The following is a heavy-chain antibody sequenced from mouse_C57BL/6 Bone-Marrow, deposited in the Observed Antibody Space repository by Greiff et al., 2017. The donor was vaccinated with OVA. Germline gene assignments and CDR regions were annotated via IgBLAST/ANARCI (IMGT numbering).Heavy chain of an antibody. J-gene: IGHJ1*03. CDR2: INPSSGYT. Sequence: QVQLQQPGAELVKPGASVKLSCKASGYTFTSYWMHWVKQRPGQGLEWIGYINPSSGYTKYNQKFKDKATLTADKSSSTAYMQLSSLTYEDSAVYYCARQWLLKYFDVWGTGTTVTVSS. V-gene: IGHV1-7*01. D-gene: IGHD2-3*01. CDR3: ARQWLLKYFDV. CDR1: GYTFTSYW.